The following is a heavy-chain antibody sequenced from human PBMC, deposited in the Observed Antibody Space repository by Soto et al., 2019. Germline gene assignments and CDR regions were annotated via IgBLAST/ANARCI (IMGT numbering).Heavy chain of an antibody. Sequence: QVQLVQSGAEVKKPGSSVKVSCKASGGTFSSYTISWVRQAPGQGLEWMGRIIPILGIANYAQKFQGRVTITXXKXTXXADMELSSLRSEDTAVYYCARCRERELITGTTLDVWGQGTTVTVSS. CDR2: IIPILGIA. V-gene: IGHV1-69*02. J-gene: IGHJ6*02. CDR1: GGTFSSYT. CDR3: ARCRERELITGTTLDV. D-gene: IGHD1-7*01.